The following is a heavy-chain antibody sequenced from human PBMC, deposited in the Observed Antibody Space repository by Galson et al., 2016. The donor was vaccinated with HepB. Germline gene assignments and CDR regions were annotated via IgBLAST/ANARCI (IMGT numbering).Heavy chain of an antibody. D-gene: IGHD3-10*01. V-gene: IGHV3-74*01. CDR1: GFTFSVYW. J-gene: IGHJ6*02. Sequence: SLRLSCAASGFTFSVYWVHWVRQVPRKGLEWVSRITGDGSGSTSADSVKGRFTISRDNARNTVYLQLNSLRVEDTAVYYCARAGGVRWLDVWGQGTTVTVAS. CDR2: ITGDGSGS. CDR3: ARAGGVRWLDV.